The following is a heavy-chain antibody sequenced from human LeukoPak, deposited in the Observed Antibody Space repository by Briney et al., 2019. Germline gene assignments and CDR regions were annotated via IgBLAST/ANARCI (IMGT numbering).Heavy chain of an antibody. V-gene: IGHV1-69*06. CDR3: ARVTSIGLSDYYYMDV. CDR1: GGTFSSYA. CDR2: IIPIFGTA. J-gene: IGHJ6*03. D-gene: IGHD3-3*01. Sequence: SVKVSCKASGGTFSSYAISWVRQAPGQGLEWMGGIIPIFGTANYAQKFQGRVTITADKSTSTAYMELSSLRSEDTAVYYCARVTSIGLSDYYYMDVWGKGTTVTVSS.